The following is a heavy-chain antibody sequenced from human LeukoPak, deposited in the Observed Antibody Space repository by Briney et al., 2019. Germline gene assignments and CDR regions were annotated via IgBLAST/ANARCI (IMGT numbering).Heavy chain of an antibody. CDR3: ARDYSYPDY. CDR1: GASISAYH. J-gene: IGHJ4*02. V-gene: IGHV4-4*07. CDR2: IYSSGRT. Sequence: PSETLSLTCSVSGASISAYHRSWIRQPAGKGLEWIGRIYSSGRTNYIPSLKSRLTMSVDTSKNQFSLKLNSVTAAGTAVYYWARDYSYPDYWGQGTLVTVSS. D-gene: IGHD5-18*01.